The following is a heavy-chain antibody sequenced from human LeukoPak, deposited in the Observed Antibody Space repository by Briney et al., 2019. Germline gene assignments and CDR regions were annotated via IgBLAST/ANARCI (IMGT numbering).Heavy chain of an antibody. CDR2: ISAYNGNT. D-gene: IGHD3-22*01. J-gene: IGHJ4*02. Sequence: GASVKVSCKASGYTFTSYGISWVRQAPGQGLEWMGWISAYNGNTHYAQNLQGRVTMTTDTSTSTAYMELRSLRSDDTAVYYCARGFPPRIYYDSSGYYSYYFDYWGQGTLVTVSS. V-gene: IGHV1-18*01. CDR3: ARGFPPRIYYDSSGYYSYYFDY. CDR1: GYTFTSYG.